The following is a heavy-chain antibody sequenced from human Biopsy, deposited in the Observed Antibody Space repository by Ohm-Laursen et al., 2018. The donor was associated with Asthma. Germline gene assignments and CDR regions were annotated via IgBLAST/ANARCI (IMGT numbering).Heavy chain of an antibody. CDR3: ARGYSGSDRIVYYYSGLEV. V-gene: IGHV1-69*01. J-gene: IGHJ6*02. Sequence: ASSVTVSCNASDYIFPRYYISWVRQAPGQGLEWMGGLIPVLGTPDHAQMFEGRVTITADESTSTAYMELSSLSSEDTAVYYCARGYSGSDRIVYYYSGLEVWGQGTTVTVSS. CDR1: DYIFPRYY. D-gene: IGHD5-12*01. CDR2: LIPVLGTP.